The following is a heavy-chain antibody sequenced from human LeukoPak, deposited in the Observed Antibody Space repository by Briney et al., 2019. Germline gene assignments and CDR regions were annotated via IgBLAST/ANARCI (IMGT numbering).Heavy chain of an antibody. D-gene: IGHD1-26*01. J-gene: IGHJ4*02. Sequence: GASVKVSCKASGGTFSSYAISWVRQAPGQGLEWMGRIIPILGIANYAQKFQGRVTITADKSTSTAYMELSSLRSEDTAVYYCARDGPYWELPRAKFHYWGQGTLVTVSS. CDR2: IIPILGIA. V-gene: IGHV1-69*04. CDR3: ARDGPYWELPRAKFHY. CDR1: GGTFSSYA.